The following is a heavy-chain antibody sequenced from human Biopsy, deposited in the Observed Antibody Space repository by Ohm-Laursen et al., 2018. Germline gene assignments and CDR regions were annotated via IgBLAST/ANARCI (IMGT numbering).Heavy chain of an antibody. CDR2: ISGRTSGT. CDR1: GFTFSSNA. J-gene: IGHJ4*02. CDR3: AKCMTYSGDGIDY. Sequence: SLRLSCTASGFTFSSNAMSWVRQAPGKGLEWVSSISGRTSGTYYADSVKGRFTISRDNSKNTLYLQMSSLRAEDTALYYCAKCMTYSGDGIDYWGQGTLVTVSS. D-gene: IGHD5-12*01. V-gene: IGHV3-23*01.